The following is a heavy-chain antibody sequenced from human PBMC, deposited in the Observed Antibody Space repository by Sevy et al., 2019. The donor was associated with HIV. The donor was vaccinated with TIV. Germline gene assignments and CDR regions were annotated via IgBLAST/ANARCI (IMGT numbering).Heavy chain of an antibody. V-gene: IGHV3-43*01. J-gene: IGHJ4*02. CDR3: AKDIPGYSGFDH. Sequence: GGSLRLSCAASGFTFDDYTTHWVRQVPGKGLEWVSLISWDAKKTDYADSVEGRFTVSRDNRKNSLYLQMNSLRSEDTALYFCAKDIPGYSGFDHWGQGTLVTVSS. CDR2: ISWDAKKT. D-gene: IGHD3-10*01. CDR1: GFTFDDYT.